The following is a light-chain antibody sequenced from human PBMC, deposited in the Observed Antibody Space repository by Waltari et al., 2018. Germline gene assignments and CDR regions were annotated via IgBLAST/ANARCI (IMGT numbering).Light chain of an antibody. CDR2: DAS. CDR1: QSIRTS. V-gene: IGKV3-11*01. J-gene: IGKJ4*01. CDR3: QQRNNWPLT. Sequence: EVVLTQSPATLSLSPGERATLSCRASQSIRTSLAWHQRNPGQAPRRLIYDASKRATDIPARCSGSGSGTDFILTISSLEPEDFAIYYCQQRNNWPLTFGGGTKVEIK.